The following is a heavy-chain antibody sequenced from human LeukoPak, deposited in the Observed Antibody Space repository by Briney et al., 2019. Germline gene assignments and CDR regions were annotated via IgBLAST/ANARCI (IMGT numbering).Heavy chain of an antibody. CDR2: VSYDGSNT. CDR1: GFTFSRYG. J-gene: IGHJ5*02. V-gene: IGHV3-30*03. Sequence: TGGSLRLSCAASGFTFSRYGMHWVRQAPGKGLEWVAAVSYDGSNTYYVDSVKGRLTISRDNSKSTLYLQMNSLRAEDTAVYYCAAQYYYDSSGHYYVGNWFDPWGQGTLVTASS. D-gene: IGHD3-22*01. CDR3: AAQYYYDSSGHYYVGNWFDP.